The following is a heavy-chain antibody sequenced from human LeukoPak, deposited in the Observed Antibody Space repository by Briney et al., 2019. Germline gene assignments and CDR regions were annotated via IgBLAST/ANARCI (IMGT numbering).Heavy chain of an antibody. CDR3: ARSDIVLMVYAD. CDR1: GYTFTSCG. D-gene: IGHD2-8*01. CDR2: ISAYNGNT. J-gene: IGHJ4*02. V-gene: IGHV1-18*01. Sequence: ASVKVSCKASGYTFTSCGISWVRQAPGQGLEWMGWISAYNGNTNYAQKLQGRVTMTTDTSTSTAYMELRSLRSDDTAVYYCARSDIVLMVYADWGQGTLVTVSS.